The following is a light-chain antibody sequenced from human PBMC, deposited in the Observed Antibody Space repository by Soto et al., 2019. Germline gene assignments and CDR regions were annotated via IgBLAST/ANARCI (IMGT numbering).Light chain of an antibody. CDR3: SSYRTSATYV. V-gene: IGLV2-14*01. J-gene: IGLJ1*01. CDR2: DVA. CDR1: SSDVGGYNY. Sequence: QSVLTQPASVSGSPGQSISVSCTGTSSDVGGYNYVSWYQQHPGKAPRLMIYDVANRPSGVSNRFSGSKSGNTASLTISGLQAEDEADYYCSSYRTSATYVFVTGTKLTVL.